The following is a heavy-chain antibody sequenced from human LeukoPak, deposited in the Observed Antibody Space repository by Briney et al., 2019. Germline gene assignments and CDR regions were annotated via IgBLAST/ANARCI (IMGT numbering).Heavy chain of an antibody. CDR2: NHSGST. J-gene: IGHJ1*01. D-gene: IGHD6-13*01. V-gene: IGHV4-38-2*02. CDR3: ARDGGSSWTAEYFQH. CDR1: GYSISNGYY. Sequence: SETLSLTCTVSGYSISNGYYWGWIRQPPGKGLEWIGSNHSGSTYYNPSLKSRVTISVDTSKNQFSLKLSSVTAADTAVYYCARDGGSSWTAEYFQHWGQGTLVTVSS.